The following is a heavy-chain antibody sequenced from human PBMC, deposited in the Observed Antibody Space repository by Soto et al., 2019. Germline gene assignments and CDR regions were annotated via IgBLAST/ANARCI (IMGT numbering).Heavy chain of an antibody. CDR2: INPNSGGT. CDR3: ARALRYCSGGSCYSNYYDSSGASDAFDI. V-gene: IGHV1-2*04. J-gene: IGHJ3*02. CDR1: GYTFTGYY. Sequence: ASVKVSCKASGYTFTGYYMHWVRQASGQGLEWMGWINPNSGGTNYAQKFQGWVTMTRDTSISTAYMELSRLRSDDTAVYYCARALRYCSGGSCYSNYYDSSGASDAFDIWGQGTMVTV. D-gene: IGHD2-15*01.